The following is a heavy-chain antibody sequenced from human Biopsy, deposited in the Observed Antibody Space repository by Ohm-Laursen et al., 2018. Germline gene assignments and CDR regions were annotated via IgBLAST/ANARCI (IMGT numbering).Heavy chain of an antibody. CDR1: GFSLNTRGMS. J-gene: IGHJ6*02. V-gene: IGHV2-70*12. Sequence: PTQTLTLTCTLSGFSLNTRGMSVTWIRQPPGKALEWLARIDWDDAKFYSESLKTRLTISKGTSENHVVLTLSDVAPVDTATYYCAHIPILVVPAAIVYRHRRHLQGLDVWGQGTTVIVSS. CDR2: IDWDDAK. CDR3: AHIPILVVPAAIVYRHRRHLQGLDV. D-gene: IGHD2-2*02.